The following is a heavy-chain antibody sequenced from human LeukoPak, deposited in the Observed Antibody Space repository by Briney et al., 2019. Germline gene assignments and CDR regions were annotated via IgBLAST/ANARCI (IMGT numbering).Heavy chain of an antibody. CDR1: GGSISGYY. Sequence: SETLSLTCTVSGGSISGYYWTWIRQPPGKGLELIGYIYYSGSTNYNPSLKSRVTISVDTSKNQFSLKLSSVTAADTAVYYCARVTVVDVYAFDIWGQGTMVTVSS. CDR3: ARVTVVDVYAFDI. D-gene: IGHD2-15*01. V-gene: IGHV4-59*01. J-gene: IGHJ3*02. CDR2: IYYSGST.